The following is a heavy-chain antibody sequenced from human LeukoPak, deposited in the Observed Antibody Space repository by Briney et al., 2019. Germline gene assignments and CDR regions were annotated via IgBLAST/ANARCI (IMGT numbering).Heavy chain of an antibody. Sequence: SETLSLTCAVYGGSFSGYYWSWIRQHPGKGLEWIGYIYYSGSTNYNPSLKSRVTISVDTSKNQFSLKLSSVTAADTAVYYCARGRRVRGVHLPFDYWGQGTLVTVSS. J-gene: IGHJ4*02. CDR2: IYYSGST. D-gene: IGHD3-10*01. CDR3: ARGRRVRGVHLPFDY. V-gene: IGHV4-34*01. CDR1: GGSFSGYY.